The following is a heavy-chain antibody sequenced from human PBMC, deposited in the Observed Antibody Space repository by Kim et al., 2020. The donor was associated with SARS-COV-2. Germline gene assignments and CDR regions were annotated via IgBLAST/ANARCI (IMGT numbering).Heavy chain of an antibody. J-gene: IGHJ6*02. Sequence: GGSLRLSCAASGFTFSSFGMHWVRQAPGKGLEWVAGIRYDGRNTYYADSVKGRFTISRDNSKNSLYLQMNSLRAEDTAVYYCARDGGIVATIDPVGDFSYSVDISGQEATVTVSS. D-gene: IGHD5-12*01. CDR2: IRYDGRNT. CDR3: ARDGGIVATIDPVGDFSYSVDI. CDR1: GFTFSSFG. V-gene: IGHV3-33*01.